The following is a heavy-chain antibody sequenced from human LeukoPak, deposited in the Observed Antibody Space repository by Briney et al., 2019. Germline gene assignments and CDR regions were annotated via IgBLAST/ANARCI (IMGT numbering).Heavy chain of an antibody. J-gene: IGHJ5*02. Sequence: ASVKVSCKASGYTFTGYYMHWVRQAPGQGLEWMGWINTNTGNPTYAQGFTGRFVFSLDTSVSTAYLQISSLKAEDTAVYYCARDMEYSSGWYEVWFDPWGQGTLVTVSS. CDR3: ARDMEYSSGWYEVWFDP. V-gene: IGHV7-4-1*02. D-gene: IGHD6-19*01. CDR2: INTNTGNP. CDR1: GYTFTGYY.